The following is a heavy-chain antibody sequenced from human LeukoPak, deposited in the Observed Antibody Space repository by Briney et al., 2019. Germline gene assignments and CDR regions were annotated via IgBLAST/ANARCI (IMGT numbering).Heavy chain of an antibody. J-gene: IGHJ5*02. Sequence: PGGSLRLSCAASGFTFSNYWMNWVRQAPGKGLEWVANIKQDGSEKYYVDSVKGRFTISRDNAKNSLYLQMNSLRAEDTAVYYCARDLPITMVRGVKQGWFGPWGQGTLVTVSS. CDR2: IKQDGSEK. CDR1: GFTFSNYW. CDR3: ARDLPITMVRGVKQGWFGP. V-gene: IGHV3-7*03. D-gene: IGHD3-10*01.